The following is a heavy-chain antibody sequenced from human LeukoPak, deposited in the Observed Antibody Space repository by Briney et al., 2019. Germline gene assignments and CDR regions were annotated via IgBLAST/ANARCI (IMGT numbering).Heavy chain of an antibody. J-gene: IGHJ6*02. Sequence: PGGSLRLSCAASGFTFSRYWMSWVHQAPGKGLEWVANIKQDGSEKYYVDSVKGRFTISRDNAKNSLYLQMNSLRAEDTAVYYCASLYGMDVWGQGTTVTVSS. CDR2: IKQDGSEK. CDR3: ASLYGMDV. V-gene: IGHV3-7*03. CDR1: GFTFSRYW.